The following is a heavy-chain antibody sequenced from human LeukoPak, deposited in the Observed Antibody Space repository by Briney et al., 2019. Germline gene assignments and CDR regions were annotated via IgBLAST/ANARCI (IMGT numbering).Heavy chain of an antibody. CDR3: AKMGGSIAARPNYFDY. Sequence: GGSLRLSCAASGFTFSSYAMNWVPQAPGKGLEWVSAISGSGGSTYYADSVKGRFTIPRDNSKNTLYLQMNSLRAEDTAIYHCAKMGGSIAARPNYFDYWGQGTLVTVSS. D-gene: IGHD6-6*01. J-gene: IGHJ4*02. V-gene: IGHV3-23*01. CDR1: GFTFSSYA. CDR2: ISGSGGST.